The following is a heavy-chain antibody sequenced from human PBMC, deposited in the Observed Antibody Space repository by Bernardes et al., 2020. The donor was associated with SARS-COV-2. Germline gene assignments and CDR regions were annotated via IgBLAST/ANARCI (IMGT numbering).Heavy chain of an antibody. J-gene: IGHJ3*02. CDR1: GYTFTSYG. Sequence: ASVKVSCKASGYTFTSYGISWVRQAPGQGLEWMGWISAYNGNTNYAQKLQGRVTMTTDTSTSTAYMELRSLRSDDTAVYYCARVVPAARALLSHPDAFDIWGQGTMVTVSS. D-gene: IGHD2-2*01. CDR2: ISAYNGNT. CDR3: ARVVPAARALLSHPDAFDI. V-gene: IGHV1-18*01.